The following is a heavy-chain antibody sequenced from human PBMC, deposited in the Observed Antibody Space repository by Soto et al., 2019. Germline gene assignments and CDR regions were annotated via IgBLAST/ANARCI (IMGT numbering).Heavy chain of an antibody. CDR2: IYYSGST. Sequence: SETLSLTCTVSGGSISSGGYYWSWIRQHPGKGLEWIGYIYYSGSTYYNPSLKSRVTISVDTSKNQFSLKLSSVTAADTAVYYCARGGRPWYYDSSGPLREDYFDYWGQGTLVT. D-gene: IGHD3-22*01. J-gene: IGHJ4*02. V-gene: IGHV4-31*03. CDR1: GGSISSGGYY. CDR3: ARGGRPWYYDSSGPLREDYFDY.